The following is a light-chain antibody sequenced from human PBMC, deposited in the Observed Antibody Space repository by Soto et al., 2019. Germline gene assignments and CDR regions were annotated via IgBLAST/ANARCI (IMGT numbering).Light chain of an antibody. Sequence: DIVMTQSPDSLAVSLGERATINCKSSQSVLYSSNNKNYLAWYQQRPGQPPKLLIYWASTRESGVPDRFSGSGSGTDFTLTITSLHAEDVAVYYCQQYESTPPTFGQGPKLEIQ. V-gene: IGKV4-1*01. J-gene: IGKJ2*01. CDR3: QQYESTPPT. CDR1: QSVLYSSNNKNY. CDR2: WAS.